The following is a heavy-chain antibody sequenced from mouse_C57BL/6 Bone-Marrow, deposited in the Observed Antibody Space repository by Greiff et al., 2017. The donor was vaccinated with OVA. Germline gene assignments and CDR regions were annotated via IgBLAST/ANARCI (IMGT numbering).Heavy chain of an antibody. Sequence: QVQLQQPGAELVRPGSSVKLSCKASGYTFTSYWMHWVKQRPIQGLEWIGNIDPSDSESHYNQKFKDKATLTVDKSSSTAYMQLSGLTSEYSAVYYCARNPHYYGRTSSYYFDYWGQGTTLTVSS. CDR1: GYTFTSYW. V-gene: IGHV1-52*01. CDR2: IDPSDSES. CDR3: ARNPHYYGRTSSYYFDY. D-gene: IGHD1-1*01. J-gene: IGHJ2*01.